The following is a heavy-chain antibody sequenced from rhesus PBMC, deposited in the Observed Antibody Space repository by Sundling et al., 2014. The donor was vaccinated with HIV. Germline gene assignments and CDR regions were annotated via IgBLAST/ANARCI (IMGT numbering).Heavy chain of an antibody. CDR2: IHGSGSST. V-gene: IGHV4-169*01. CDR3: ARQPNWNYVDY. CDR1: GGSISSNY. D-gene: IGHD1-26*01. J-gene: IGHJ4*01. Sequence: QVQLQESGPGLVKPSETLSLTCAVSGGSISSNYWSWIRQAPGKGLEWIGYIHGSGSSTNYNPSLKSRVTLSVDTSKNQFSLKLSSVTAADTAVYYCARQPNWNYVDYWGHGSPGHRLL.